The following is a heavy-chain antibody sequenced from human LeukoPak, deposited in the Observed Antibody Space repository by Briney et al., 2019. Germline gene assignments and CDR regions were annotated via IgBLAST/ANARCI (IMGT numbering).Heavy chain of an antibody. Sequence: SETLSLTCAVSGYSISSGYYWGWIRQPPGEGLEWIGSIYHSGSTYYNPSLKSRVTISVDTSKNQFSLKLSSVTAADTAVYHCARDWYSSGWYCDYWGQGTLVTVSS. V-gene: IGHV4-38-2*02. CDR2: IYHSGST. D-gene: IGHD6-19*01. J-gene: IGHJ4*02. CDR1: GYSISSGYY. CDR3: ARDWYSSGWYCDY.